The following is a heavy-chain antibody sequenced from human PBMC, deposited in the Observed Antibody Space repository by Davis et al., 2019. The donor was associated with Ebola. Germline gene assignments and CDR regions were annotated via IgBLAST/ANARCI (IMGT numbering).Heavy chain of an antibody. D-gene: IGHD3-16*02. CDR2: INHSGST. Sequence: PSETLSLTCAVYGGSFSGYYWSWIRQPPGKGLEWIGEINHSGSTNYNPSLKSRVTISVDTSKNQFSLKLSSVTAADTAVYYCAPEDYDYIWGSYRNAFDIWGQGTMVTVSS. J-gene: IGHJ3*02. V-gene: IGHV4-34*01. CDR3: APEDYDYIWGSYRNAFDI. CDR1: GGSFSGYY.